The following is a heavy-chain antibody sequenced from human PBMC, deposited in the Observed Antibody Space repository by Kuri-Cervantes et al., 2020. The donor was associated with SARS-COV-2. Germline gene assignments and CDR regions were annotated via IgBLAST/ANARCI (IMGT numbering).Heavy chain of an antibody. CDR2: IHTSGST. V-gene: IGHV4-61*10. CDR3: ARVPRVQLWSTLLWFDY. D-gene: IGHD5-18*01. CDR1: GGSISSGSYY. Sequence: SETLSLTCTVSGGSISSGSYYWSWIRQPAGKGLEWIGYIHTSGSTNYNPSLKSRVTISVDTSKNQFSLKLSSVTAADTAVYYCARVPRVQLWSTLLWFDYWGQGTLVTVSS. J-gene: IGHJ4*02.